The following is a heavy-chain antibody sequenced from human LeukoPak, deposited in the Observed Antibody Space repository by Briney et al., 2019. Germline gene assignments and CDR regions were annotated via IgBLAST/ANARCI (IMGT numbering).Heavy chain of an antibody. D-gene: IGHD3-10*01. J-gene: IGHJ5*02. CDR3: ARISGSSRGFDP. CDR2: IIPIFGTA. Sequence: EASVKVSCKASGGTFSSYAISWVRQAPGQGLEWMGGIIPIFGTANYAQKFQGRVTITADESMSTAYMELSSLRSEDTAVYYCARISGSSRGFDPWGQGTLVTVSS. CDR1: GGTFSSYA. V-gene: IGHV1-69*13.